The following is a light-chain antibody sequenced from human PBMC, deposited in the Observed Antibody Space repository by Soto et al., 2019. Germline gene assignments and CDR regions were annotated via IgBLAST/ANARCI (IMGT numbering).Light chain of an antibody. CDR2: EAA. CDR3: TSYTSASTLV. J-gene: IGLJ2*01. V-gene: IGLV2-14*01. Sequence: QSALTQPASVSGSPGQSITISCTGTSDDIGANNYVSWYQHHPGKAPKILIYEAANRPPGISHRFSGSKSGNTASLTISGLQAEDEADYLCTSYTSASTLVFGGGTKLTVL. CDR1: SDDIGANNY.